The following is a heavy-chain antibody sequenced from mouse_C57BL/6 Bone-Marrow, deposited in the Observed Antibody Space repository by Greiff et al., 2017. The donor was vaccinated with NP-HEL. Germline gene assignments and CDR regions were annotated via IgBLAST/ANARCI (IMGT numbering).Heavy chain of an antibody. V-gene: IGHV5-6*01. CDR3: ARHGKGYAMDY. CDR2: ISSGGSYT. CDR1: GFTFSSYG. Sequence: EVQLQQSGGDLVKPGGSLKLSCAASGFTFSSYGMSWVRQTPDKRLEWVATISSGGSYTYYPDSVKGRFTISRDNAKHTLYLQMSSLKSEDTAMYYCARHGKGYAMDYWGQGTSVTVSS. J-gene: IGHJ4*01.